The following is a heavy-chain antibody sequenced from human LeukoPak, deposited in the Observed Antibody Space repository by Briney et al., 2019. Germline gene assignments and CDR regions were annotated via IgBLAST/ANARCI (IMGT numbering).Heavy chain of an antibody. V-gene: IGHV3-48*03. CDR3: AKDMGVGATMVFDY. D-gene: IGHD1-26*01. CDR1: GFTFSSYE. Sequence: GGSLRLSCAASGFTFSSYEMNWVRQAPGKGLEWVSYISSSGSTIYYANSVKGRFTISRDNSKSSLYLQMNSLRTEDTALYYCAKDMGVGATMVFDYWGQGTLVTVSS. CDR2: ISSSGSTI. J-gene: IGHJ4*02.